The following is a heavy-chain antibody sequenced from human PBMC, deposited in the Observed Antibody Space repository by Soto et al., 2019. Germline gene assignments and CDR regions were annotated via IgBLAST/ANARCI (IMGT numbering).Heavy chain of an antibody. CDR2: IYYSGST. J-gene: IGHJ4*02. V-gene: IGHV4-61*01. Sequence: SETLSLTCTVSGGSISGGNNYWSWIRQPPGKGLEWIGYIYYSGSTNYNPSLKSRVTISVDTSKNQFSLKLSSVTAADTAVYYCARMDGGTGGHFDYWGQGTLVTVSS. CDR3: ARMDGGTGGHFDY. CDR1: GGSISGGNNY. D-gene: IGHD4-17*01.